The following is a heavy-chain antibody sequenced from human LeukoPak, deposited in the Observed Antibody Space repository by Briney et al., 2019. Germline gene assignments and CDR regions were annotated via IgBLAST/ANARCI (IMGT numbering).Heavy chain of an antibody. V-gene: IGHV4-59*12. CDR2: IYYSGSI. CDR3: ARNKRGGWYTEDWFDP. J-gene: IGHJ5*02. D-gene: IGHD6-19*01. Sequence: PSETLSLTCTVSGASISSYYWSWIRQPPGKGLEWIGDIYYSGSIKYNPSLKSRVTMSVDTSKNQFSLKLSSVTAADTAVYYCARNKRGGWYTEDWFDPWGQGTLVTVSS. CDR1: GASISSYY.